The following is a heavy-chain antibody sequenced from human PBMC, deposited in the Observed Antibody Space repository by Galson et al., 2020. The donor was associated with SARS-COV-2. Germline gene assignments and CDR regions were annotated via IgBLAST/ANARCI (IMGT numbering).Heavy chain of an antibody. CDR3: ARSIQGVYQFDS. CDR1: GFIVSRNY. CDR2: TYSGGSS. V-gene: IGHV3-66*01. Sequence: GGSLRLSCAASGFIVSRNYMNWVRQAPGKGLEWVSVTYSGGSSYYADSVKGRFTISRDNSKNTLFLQMNNLRTEDTGVYYCARSIQGVYQFDSWGQGTLVTVSS. D-gene: IGHD3-10*01. J-gene: IGHJ4*02.